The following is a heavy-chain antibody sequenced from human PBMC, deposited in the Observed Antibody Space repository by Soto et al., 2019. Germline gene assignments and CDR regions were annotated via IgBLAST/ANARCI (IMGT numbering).Heavy chain of an antibody. J-gene: IGHJ6*02. CDR1: GFTFSSYA. Sequence: GGSLRLCCAASGFTFSSYAMHWVRQAPGKGLEWVAVISYDGSNKYYADSVKGRFTISRDNSKNTLYLQMNSLRAEDTAVYYCARGGDSGPTHYGMAVWGQGTTVTVSS. CDR3: ARGGDSGPTHYGMAV. CDR2: ISYDGSNK. V-gene: IGHV3-30-3*01. D-gene: IGHD5-12*01.